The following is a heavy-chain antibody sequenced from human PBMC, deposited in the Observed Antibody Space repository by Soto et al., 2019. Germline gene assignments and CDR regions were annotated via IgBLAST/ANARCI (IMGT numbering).Heavy chain of an antibody. V-gene: IGHV1-69*01. CDR1: GGTFSSYA. CDR3: AREGIFGVPTGGYGMDV. CDR2: IVPIFGTA. Sequence: QVQLVQSGAEVKKPGSSVKVSCKASGGTFSSYAISWVRQAPGQGLEWMGGIVPIFGTANYAQKFQGRVTITADESTSTAYMELSSLRSEDTAVYYCAREGIFGVPTGGYGMDVWGQGTTVTVSS. J-gene: IGHJ6*02. D-gene: IGHD3-3*01.